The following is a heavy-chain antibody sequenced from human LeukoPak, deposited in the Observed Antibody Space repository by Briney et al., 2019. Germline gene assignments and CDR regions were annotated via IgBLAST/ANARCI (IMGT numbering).Heavy chain of an antibody. CDR1: GGSISSYY. V-gene: IGHV4-59*04. CDR2: IYHSGST. CDR3: ARRGVYYDSSGYHYYFDY. J-gene: IGHJ4*02. D-gene: IGHD3-22*01. Sequence: SETLSLTCTVSGGSISSYYWSWIRQPPGKGLEWIGYIYHSGSTYYNPSLKSRVTISVDRSKNQFSLKLSSVTAADTAVYYCARRGVYYDSSGYHYYFDYWGQGTLVTVSS.